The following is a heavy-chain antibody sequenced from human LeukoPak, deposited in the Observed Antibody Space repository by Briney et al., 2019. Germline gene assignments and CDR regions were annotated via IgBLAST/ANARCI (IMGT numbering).Heavy chain of an antibody. J-gene: IGHJ3*02. CDR1: GYTFTGYY. V-gene: IGHV1-2*02. CDR3: ARDTAYTAMASDDAFDI. D-gene: IGHD5-18*01. CDR2: INPNSGGT. Sequence: EASVKVSCKASGYTFTGYYMHWVRQAPGQGLEWMGWINPNSGGTNYAQKFQGRVTTTRDTSISTAYMELSRLRSDDTAVYYCARDTAYTAMASDDAFDIWGQGTMVTVSS.